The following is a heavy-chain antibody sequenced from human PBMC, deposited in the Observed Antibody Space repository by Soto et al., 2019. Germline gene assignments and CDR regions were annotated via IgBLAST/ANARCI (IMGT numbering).Heavy chain of an antibody. J-gene: IGHJ4*02. CDR2: LYSDGST. V-gene: IGHV3-53*01. Sequence: GGSLRLSCAASGFTVSNNYMNWVRRAPGKGLESVSVLYSDGSTYYADSVKGRFTISRDIPKNTLYLQMNSLRVEDTALYYCATAFCTDGSSCGFDYWGRGTLVTVSS. CDR3: ATAFCTDGSSCGFDY. CDR1: GFTVSNNY. D-gene: IGHD2-8*01.